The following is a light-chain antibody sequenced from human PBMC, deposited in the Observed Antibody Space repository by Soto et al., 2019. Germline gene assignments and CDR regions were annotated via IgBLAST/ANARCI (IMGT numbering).Light chain of an antibody. J-gene: IGLJ1*01. CDR3: SSYAGSSNDA. CDR1: SSDVGGYNY. Sequence: QSALTQPPSASGSPGQSVTISCTGTSSDVGGYNYVSWYQQHPGKAPKLMIYEVSKRPSGVPDRFSGSKSGNTASLTVSGLQAEDEADYYCSSYAGSSNDAFGTGTKLTVL. CDR2: EVS. V-gene: IGLV2-8*01.